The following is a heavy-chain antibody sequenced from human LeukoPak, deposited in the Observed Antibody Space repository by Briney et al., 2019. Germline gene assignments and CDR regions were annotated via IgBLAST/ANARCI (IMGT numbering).Heavy chain of an antibody. Sequence: VASVTVSCTASGYTFTSYAMHWVRQAPGQRLEWMGWINAGNGNTKYSQKFQGRVTITRDTSASTAYMELSSLRSEDTAVYYCARDLWGTVTTSSFDYWGQGTLVTVSS. V-gene: IGHV1-3*01. J-gene: IGHJ4*02. CDR3: ARDLWGTVTTSSFDY. CDR1: GYTFTSYA. CDR2: INAGNGNT. D-gene: IGHD4-17*01.